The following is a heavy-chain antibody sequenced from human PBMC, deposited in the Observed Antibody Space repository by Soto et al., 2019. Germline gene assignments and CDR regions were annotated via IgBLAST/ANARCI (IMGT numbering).Heavy chain of an antibody. V-gene: IGHV4-38-2*02. CDR3: ARQDRVVAEGRWFDP. J-gene: IGHJ5*02. CDR2: VHYSGNT. Sequence: PSETLSLTCTVSGYSISSGYHWAWIRQPTGKGLEWLGSVHYSGNTYYNPSLKSRLTISVDKPKNQFSLNLSSVTAADTAVYYCARQDRVVAEGRWFDPWGQGTLVTVSS. CDR1: GYSISSGYH. D-gene: IGHD2-15*01.